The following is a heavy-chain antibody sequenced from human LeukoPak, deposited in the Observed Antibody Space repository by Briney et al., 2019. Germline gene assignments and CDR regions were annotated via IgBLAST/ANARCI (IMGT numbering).Heavy chain of an antibody. CDR3: ARARGYCSGGSCYSTYYFDY. CDR1: GFTFSSYA. V-gene: IGHV3-30*04. CDR2: ISYDGSNK. Sequence: GGSLRLSCAASGFTFSSYAMHCVRQAPGKGLEWVAVISYDGSNKYYADSVKGRFTISRDNSKNKVYLQVNSLSAEDTAVYYCARARGYCSGGSCYSTYYFDYWGQGTLVTVSS. J-gene: IGHJ4*02. D-gene: IGHD2-15*01.